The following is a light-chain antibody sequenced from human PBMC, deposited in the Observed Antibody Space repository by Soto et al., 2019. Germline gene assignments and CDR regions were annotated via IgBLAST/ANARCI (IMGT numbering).Light chain of an antibody. J-gene: IGKJ2*01. CDR3: QQYNRYPYT. Sequence: DVQMTQSPSTLSASVGDRVTITCRASQSITSWLAWYQQKPGKAPKLLIYKASTLESGVPSRFSGSGSGTEFTLTISSLQPDDFARYYCQQYNRYPYTFGQGTK. CDR1: QSITSW. V-gene: IGKV1-5*03. CDR2: KAS.